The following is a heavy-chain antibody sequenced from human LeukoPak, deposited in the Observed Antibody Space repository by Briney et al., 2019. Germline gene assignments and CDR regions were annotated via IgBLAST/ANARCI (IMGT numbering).Heavy chain of an antibody. V-gene: IGHV3-11*04. CDR1: GFTFSDYY. CDR3: ARAEGLVVVAATIDY. Sequence: PGGSLRLPCAASGFTFSDYYMSWIRQAPGKGLEWVSYISSSGSTIYYADSVKGRFTISRDNAKSSLYLQMNSLRAEDTAVYYCARAEGLVVVAATIDYWGQGTLVTVSS. J-gene: IGHJ4*02. D-gene: IGHD2-15*01. CDR2: ISSSGSTI.